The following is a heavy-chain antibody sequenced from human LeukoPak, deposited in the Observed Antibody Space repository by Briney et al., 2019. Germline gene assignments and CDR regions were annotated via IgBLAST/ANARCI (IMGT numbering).Heavy chain of an antibody. J-gene: IGHJ6*02. CDR1: RGSISSGSYY. Sequence: SQTLSLTCTVSRGSISSGSYYWSWIRRPAGKGLEWIGRIYSNGTTNYNPSLKSRVTISVDTSKNHFSLKVSSVTAADAAVYYCARGRGRDVSFYYGMDVWGQGTTVTVSS. CDR2: IYSNGTT. CDR3: ARGRGRDVSFYYGMDV. D-gene: IGHD3-10*01. V-gene: IGHV4-61*02.